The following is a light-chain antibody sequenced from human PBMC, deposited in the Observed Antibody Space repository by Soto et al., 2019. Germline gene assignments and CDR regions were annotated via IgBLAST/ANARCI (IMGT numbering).Light chain of an antibody. CDR2: DTS. CDR3: QQYNDWFSIT. Sequence: EIVMTQSPATLSVSPGERAALSCRASQSVSSKLAWYRQRPGQAPRLVIYDTSTRATGVPARFSGSGSGTEFTLTISSLQSEYFGVYYCQQYNDWFSITFGQGTRLEIK. V-gene: IGKV3-15*01. CDR1: QSVSSK. J-gene: IGKJ5*01.